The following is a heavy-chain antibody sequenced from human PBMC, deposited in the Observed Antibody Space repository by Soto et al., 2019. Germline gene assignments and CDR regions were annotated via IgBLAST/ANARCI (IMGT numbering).Heavy chain of an antibody. D-gene: IGHD2-8*02. V-gene: IGHV4-34*01. CDR2: INHSGST. CDR1: GGSISGYY. J-gene: IGHJ4*02. CDR3: ARDKITGLFNY. Sequence: SETLSLTCTVSGGSISGYYWSWIRQPPGKGLEWIGEINHSGSTNYNPSLKSRVTISVDTSKNQFSLKLTSVTAADTAVYYCARDKITGLFNYWGQGTLDTVSS.